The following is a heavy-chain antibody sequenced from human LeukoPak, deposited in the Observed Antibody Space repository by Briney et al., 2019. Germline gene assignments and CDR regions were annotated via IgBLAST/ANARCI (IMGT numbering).Heavy chain of an antibody. CDR2: INTNTGNP. D-gene: IGHD6-25*01. J-gene: IGHJ1*01. CDR1: GYTFSNYA. CDR3: ARGIAAAGRTLQY. V-gene: IGHV7-4-1*02. Sequence: ASVEVSCKASGYTFSNYALNWVRQAPGQGLEWMGWINTNTGNPMYAQGFTGRFVFSLDTSVSTAYMQITSLKAEDTAVYYCARGIAAAGRTLQYWGQGTLVTVSS.